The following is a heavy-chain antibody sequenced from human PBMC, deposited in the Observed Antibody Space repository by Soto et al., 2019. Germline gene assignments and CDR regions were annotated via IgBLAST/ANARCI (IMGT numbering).Heavy chain of an antibody. D-gene: IGHD3-3*01. J-gene: IGHJ6*02. V-gene: IGHV3-53*01. CDR3: ARGNQTYYDFWSGYSQGMDV. CDR1: GFTVSSNY. Sequence: PGGSLRLSCAASGFTVSSNYMSWVRQAPGKGLEWVSVIYSGGSTYYADSVKGRFTISRDNSKNTLYLQMNSLRAEDTAVYYCARGNQTYYDFWSGYSQGMDVWGQGTTGTVSS. CDR2: IYSGGST.